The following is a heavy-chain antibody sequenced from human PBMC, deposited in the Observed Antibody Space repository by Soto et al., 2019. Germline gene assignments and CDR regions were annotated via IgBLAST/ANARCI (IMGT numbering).Heavy chain of an antibody. Sequence: QLQLQESGPGLVKPSETLSLTCTVSGGSISSSTYYWGWIRQPPGKGLEWIGSIYYSGSTFYNPSRISQDTISLDTSKNQFSRKQNSVTAADTAVYYCANSYGDYVSYWGQGTLVTVSS. CDR3: ANSYGDYVSY. J-gene: IGHJ4*02. V-gene: IGHV4-39*01. CDR1: GGSISSSTYY. CDR2: IYYSGST. D-gene: IGHD4-17*01.